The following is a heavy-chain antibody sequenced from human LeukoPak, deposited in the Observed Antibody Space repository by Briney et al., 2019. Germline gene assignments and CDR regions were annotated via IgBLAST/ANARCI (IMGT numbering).Heavy chain of an antibody. V-gene: IGHV1-69*05. J-gene: IGHJ6*03. D-gene: IGHD3-22*01. CDR1: GGTFSSYA. CDR3: VRDIDYYDSSGFGGGYYYYYYMDV. CDR2: IIPIFGTA. Sequence: ASVKVSCKASGGTFSSYAISWVRQAPGQGLEWMGRIIPIFGTASYAQKFQGRVTITTDESTSTAYMELSSLRSEDTAVYFCVRDIDYYDSSGFGGGYYYYYYMDVWGRGTTVTVSS.